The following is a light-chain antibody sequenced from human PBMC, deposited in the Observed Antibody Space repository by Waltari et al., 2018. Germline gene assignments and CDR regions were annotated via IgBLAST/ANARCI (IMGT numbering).Light chain of an antibody. CDR3: QQYHTTSWT. CDR2: GAF. CDR1: QSIRSNY. Sequence: EIVLTQSPGTLSLSPGERATLSCRASQSIRSNYLAWFQKKPGQDPRLLIYGAFDRATGIPDRFSGSGSGTDFTLTISRLEPEDFAVYYCQQYHTTSWTFGQGTKVEI. J-gene: IGKJ1*01. V-gene: IGKV3-20*01.